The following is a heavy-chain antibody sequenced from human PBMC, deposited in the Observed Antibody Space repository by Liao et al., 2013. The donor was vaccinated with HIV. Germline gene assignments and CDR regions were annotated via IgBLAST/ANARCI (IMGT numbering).Heavy chain of an antibody. CDR1: GGSFSGYY. D-gene: IGHD4/OR15-4a*01. V-gene: IGHV4-34*01. CDR3: ARETMGSGY. J-gene: IGHJ4*02. Sequence: QVQLQQWGAGLLKPSETLSLTCAVYGGSFSGYYWSWIRQPPGKGLEWIGEINHSGSTNYNPSLKSRLTISVDTSKNQFSLKLSSVTAADTAIYYCARETMGSGYWGQGTLVTVSS. CDR2: INHSGST.